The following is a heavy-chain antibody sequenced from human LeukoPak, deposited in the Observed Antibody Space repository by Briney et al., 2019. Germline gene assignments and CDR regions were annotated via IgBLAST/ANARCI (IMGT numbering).Heavy chain of an antibody. CDR1: GVTFRSYG. D-gene: IGHD3-16*01. V-gene: IGHV3-30*18. CDR3: AKDGGGARFDY. J-gene: IGHJ4*02. Sequence: PGGSLRLSCAASGVTFRSYGMHWVRQAPGKGLEWVAVISYDGSNKYYADSVKGRFTISRDNSKNTLYLQMNSLRAEDTAVYYCAKDGGGARFDYWGQGALVTVSS. CDR2: ISYDGSNK.